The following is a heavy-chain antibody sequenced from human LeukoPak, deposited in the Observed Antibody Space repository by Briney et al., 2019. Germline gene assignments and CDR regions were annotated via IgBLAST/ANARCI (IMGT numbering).Heavy chain of an antibody. J-gene: IGHJ4*02. CDR1: GFTVSNSF. CDR3: ASVPSPSIHLSLAFDY. V-gene: IGHV3-66*01. Sequence: PGGSLRLSCTASGFTVSNSFMNWVRQAPGKGLEWVSVIYSDGTTYYADSLKGRFTISRDNSKNTLYLQMNSLRAEDTAVYYCASVPSPSIHLSLAFDYWGQGTLVTVSS. D-gene: IGHD5-18*01. CDR2: IYSDGTT.